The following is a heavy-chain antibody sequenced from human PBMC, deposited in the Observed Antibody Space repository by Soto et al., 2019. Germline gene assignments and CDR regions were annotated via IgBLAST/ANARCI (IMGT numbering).Heavy chain of an antibody. D-gene: IGHD3-16*01. CDR2: IYPGDSDT. J-gene: IGHJ3*02. CDR1: GYSFSNYW. CDR3: ARRYGTAFDI. V-gene: IGHV5-51*01. Sequence: GESLKISCKDSGYSFSNYWIAWVRQMPGKGLEWMGIIYPGDSDTRYSPSFQGQVTISADKSISTAYLQWSSLKASDTAMYYCARRYGTAFDIWGHGTMVTVSS.